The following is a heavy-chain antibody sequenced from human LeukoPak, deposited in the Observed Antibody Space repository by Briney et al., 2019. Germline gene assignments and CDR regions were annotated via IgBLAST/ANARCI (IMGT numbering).Heavy chain of an antibody. CDR1: GYTFTGYY. V-gene: IGHV1-18*04. Sequence: GASVKVSCKASGYTFTGYYMHWVRQAPGQGLEWMGWISAYNGNTNYAQKLQGRVTMTTDTSTSTAYMELRSLRSDDTAVYYCARGGSRDYYFDYWGQGTLVTVSS. J-gene: IGHJ4*02. CDR3: ARGGSRDYYFDY. D-gene: IGHD3-10*01. CDR2: ISAYNGNT.